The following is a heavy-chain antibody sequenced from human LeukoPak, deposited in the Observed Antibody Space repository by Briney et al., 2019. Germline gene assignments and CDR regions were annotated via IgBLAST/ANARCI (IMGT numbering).Heavy chain of an antibody. V-gene: IGHV3-20*04. CDR3: ARVIRGINNNFDY. J-gene: IGHJ4*02. Sequence: PGGSLRLSCAASGFTVGDYGMTWVRQAPGKGLEWVSGINWNGGSTGYADSVKGRFTISRDNAKNSLYLQMNSLRAEDTAVYFCARVIRGINNNFDYWGQGTLVTVSS. CDR2: INWNGGST. CDR1: GFTVGDYG. D-gene: IGHD3-10*01.